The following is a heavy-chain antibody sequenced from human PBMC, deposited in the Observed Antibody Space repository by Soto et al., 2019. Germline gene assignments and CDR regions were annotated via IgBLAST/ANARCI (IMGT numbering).Heavy chain of an antibody. Sequence: SETLSLTCAVSGGSISGGGYSWCWIRQPPGKGLEWIGYIYHSGSTYYNPSLKSRVTISVDRSKNQFSLKLSSVTAADTAVYYCASLYYDFWSGYSYYFDYWGQGTLVTVSS. J-gene: IGHJ4*02. D-gene: IGHD3-3*01. CDR2: IYHSGST. CDR3: ASLYYDFWSGYSYYFDY. V-gene: IGHV4-30-2*01. CDR1: GGSISGGGYS.